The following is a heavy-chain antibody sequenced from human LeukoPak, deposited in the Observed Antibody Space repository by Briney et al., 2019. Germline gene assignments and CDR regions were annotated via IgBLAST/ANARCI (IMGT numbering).Heavy chain of an antibody. J-gene: IGHJ4*02. CDR2: IRYDGTNK. CDR1: GFTFISYG. Sequence: GGSLRLSCAASGFTFISYGMHWVRQAPGKGLEWVAFIRYDGTNKYYADSVKGRFTISRDNSKNTLYLQMNSLRAEDTAVYYCAKTLGYCSGGSCYSGVIDYWGQGTLVTVSS. V-gene: IGHV3-30*02. D-gene: IGHD2-15*01. CDR3: AKTLGYCSGGSCYSGVIDY.